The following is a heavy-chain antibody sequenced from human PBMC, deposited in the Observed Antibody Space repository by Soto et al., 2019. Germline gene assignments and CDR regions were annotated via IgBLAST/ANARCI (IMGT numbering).Heavy chain of an antibody. D-gene: IGHD3-16*01. CDR2: SSGSGGRT. CDR1: GFTFSNYA. J-gene: IGHJ6*02. V-gene: IGHV3-23*01. CDR3: AKDLYGGDNYYFGMGV. Sequence: QPGGSLRLSCAASGFTFSNYALSWVRQAPGKGLEWVSTSSGSGGRTYYPASVKGRFTISRDSSRATLYLQRNSLRAEDTAIYYCAKDLYGGDNYYFGMGVWGQVTTVTVAS.